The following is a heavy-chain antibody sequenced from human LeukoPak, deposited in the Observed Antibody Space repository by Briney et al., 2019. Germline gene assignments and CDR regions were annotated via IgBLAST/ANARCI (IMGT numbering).Heavy chain of an antibody. CDR1: GFSIISYA. V-gene: IGHV3-23*01. Sequence: GSLRLSCAASGFSIISYAMSCVRQAPGKGLEWVSGISGSGGSTYYADSVKGRFTISRDNSKNTLYLQMNSLRAEDTAVYYCAKRWGVYTYYFDFWGQGNLVTVSS. CDR3: AKRWGVYTYYFDF. J-gene: IGHJ4*02. D-gene: IGHD3-10*01. CDR2: ISGSGGST.